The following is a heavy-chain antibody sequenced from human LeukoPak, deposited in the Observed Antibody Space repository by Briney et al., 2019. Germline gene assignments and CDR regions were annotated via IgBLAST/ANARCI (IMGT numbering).Heavy chain of an antibody. CDR1: GGSISSYY. Sequence: PSETLSLTCTVSGGSISSYYWSWIRQPPGKGLEWIGCIYYSGSTNYNPSLKSRVTISVDTSKNQFSVKLSSVTAADTAVYYCARPGGTRVTLVQVYYFDYWGQGTLVTVSS. CDR2: IYYSGST. V-gene: IGHV4-59*08. J-gene: IGHJ4*02. D-gene: IGHD4-11*01. CDR3: ARPGGTRVTLVQVYYFDY.